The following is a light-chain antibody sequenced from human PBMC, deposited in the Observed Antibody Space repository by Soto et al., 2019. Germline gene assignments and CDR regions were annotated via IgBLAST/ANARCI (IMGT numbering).Light chain of an antibody. Sequence: DIQMTQSPSTQSASVGGRVTITCRASQSISSWLAWYQQKPGKAPKLLIYKASSLESGFSSMFSGSGSGTDFTLNISSLQPDDFATYFCQQYNSYPLSFGGGTKVHIK. CDR3: QQYNSYPLS. CDR2: KAS. CDR1: QSISSW. J-gene: IGKJ4*01. V-gene: IGKV1-5*03.